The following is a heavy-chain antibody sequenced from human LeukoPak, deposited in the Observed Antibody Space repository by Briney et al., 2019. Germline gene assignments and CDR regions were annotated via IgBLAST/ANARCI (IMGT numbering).Heavy chain of an antibody. CDR2: ISSSSTYI. CDR1: GITFSTYS. J-gene: IGHJ4*02. CDR3: ARGRTSEFDY. Sequence: GGSLRLSCAVSGITFSTYSMNWVRQAPGMGLEWVSSISSSSTYIYCADSVKGRFTISRDNAKNSLYLQMNSLRAEDTAVYYCARGRTSEFDYWGQGTLVTVSS. D-gene: IGHD1-7*01. V-gene: IGHV3-21*01.